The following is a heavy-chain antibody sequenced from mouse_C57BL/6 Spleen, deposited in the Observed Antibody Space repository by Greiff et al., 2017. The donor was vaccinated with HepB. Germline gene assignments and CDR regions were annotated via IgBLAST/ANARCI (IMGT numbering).Heavy chain of an antibody. V-gene: IGHV1-53*01. CDR3: ARGDGYYSAWFAY. D-gene: IGHD2-3*01. J-gene: IGHJ3*01. Sequence: QVQLQQSGPELVKPGASVKLSCKASGYTFTSYWMHWVKQRPGQGLEWIGNINPSNGGTNYNEKFKSKATLTVDKSSSTAYMQLSSLTSEDSAVYYCARGDGYYSAWFAYWGQGTLVTVSA. CDR2: INPSNGGT. CDR1: GYTFTSYW.